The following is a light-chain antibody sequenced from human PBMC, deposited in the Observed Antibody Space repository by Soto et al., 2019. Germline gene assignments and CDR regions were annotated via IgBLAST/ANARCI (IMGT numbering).Light chain of an antibody. Sequence: DIQMTQSPSSLSASVVDRVTITCRASQSISSYLNWYQQKPGKAPNLLIYTASTLQSGVPSRFSGSGSGTDFTLTISSLQPEDFATYYCQQLNSYPITFGQGTRLEIK. J-gene: IGKJ5*01. CDR2: TAS. V-gene: IGKV1-39*01. CDR1: QSISSY. CDR3: QQLNSYPIT.